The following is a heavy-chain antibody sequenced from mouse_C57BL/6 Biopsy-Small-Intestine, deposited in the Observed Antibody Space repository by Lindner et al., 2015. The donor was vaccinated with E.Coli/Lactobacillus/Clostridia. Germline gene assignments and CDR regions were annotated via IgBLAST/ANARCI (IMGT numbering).Heavy chain of an antibody. V-gene: IGHV5-4*01. Sequence: VQLQESWGGGLVKPGGSLKLSCAASGFTFSSYAMSWVRQTPEKRLEWVATITDGGSYTYYPDSVKGRFTISRDNAKNNLYLQMSHLKSEDTAIYSCAREGTYDGYNFYYWGQGTTLTVSS. CDR3: AREGTYDGYNFYY. J-gene: IGHJ2*01. CDR2: ITDGGSYT. D-gene: IGHD2-3*01. CDR1: GFTFSSYA.